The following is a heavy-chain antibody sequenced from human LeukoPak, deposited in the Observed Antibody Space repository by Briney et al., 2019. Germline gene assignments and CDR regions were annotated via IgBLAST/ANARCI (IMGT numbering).Heavy chain of an antibody. J-gene: IGHJ4*02. CDR1: GFTFSDYY. Sequence: GGSLRLSCAASGFTFSDYYMSWIRQAPGKGLEWVSYISSSGSTIYYADSVKGRFTISRDNAKNSLYLQMNSLRAEDTAVYYCARDRLEAVTDDDYFDYWGQGTLVTVSS. V-gene: IGHV3-11*01. CDR2: ISSSGSTI. CDR3: ARDRLEAVTDDDYFDY. D-gene: IGHD2-21*02.